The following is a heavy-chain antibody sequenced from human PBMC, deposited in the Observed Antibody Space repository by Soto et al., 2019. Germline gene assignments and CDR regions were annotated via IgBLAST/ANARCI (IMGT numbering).Heavy chain of an antibody. CDR3: ARELYCSSTSCYPRGAFDI. V-gene: IGHV1-18*01. D-gene: IGHD2-2*01. Sequence: GASVKVSCKASGYTFTSYGISWVRQAPGQGLEWMGWISAYNGNTNYAQKLQGRVTMTTDTSTSTAYMELRSLRSDDTAVYYCARELYCSSTSCYPRGAFDIWGQGTMVTVSS. J-gene: IGHJ3*02. CDR2: ISAYNGNT. CDR1: GYTFTSYG.